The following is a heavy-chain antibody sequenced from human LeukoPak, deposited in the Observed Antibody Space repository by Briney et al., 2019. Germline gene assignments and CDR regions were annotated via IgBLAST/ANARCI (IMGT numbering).Heavy chain of an antibody. Sequence: SETLSLTCTASGDSISSSSYFWGWIRQPPGKGLEWIGSIYYSGSTSYSPSLKSRITISVDTSKSQFSLKLSSVTAADTAVYYCARDRRRDGYNFDIWGQGTLVTVSS. J-gene: IGHJ4*02. V-gene: IGHV4-39*07. D-gene: IGHD5-24*01. CDR1: GDSISSSSYF. CDR2: IYYSGST. CDR3: ARDRRRDGYNFDI.